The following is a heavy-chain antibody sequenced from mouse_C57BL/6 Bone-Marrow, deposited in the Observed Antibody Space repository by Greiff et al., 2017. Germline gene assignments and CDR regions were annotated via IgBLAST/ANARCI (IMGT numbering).Heavy chain of an antibody. CDR1: GFTFSSYA. V-gene: IGHV5-4*03. J-gene: IGHJ4*01. Sequence: EVKLVESGGGLVKPGGSLKLSCAASGFTFSSYAMSWVRQTPDKRLEWVATISDGGSYTYYPDNVKGRFTISRDNATNDLYLQMSHLKSEDTAMYYCARGWTMDYWGQGTSVTVSS. CDR3: ARGWTMDY. CDR2: ISDGGSYT.